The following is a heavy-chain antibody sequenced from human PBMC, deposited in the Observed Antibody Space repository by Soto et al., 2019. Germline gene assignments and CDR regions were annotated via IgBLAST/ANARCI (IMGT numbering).Heavy chain of an antibody. J-gene: IGHJ4*02. CDR1: GFTFSNAW. CDR3: TTDEPTTVVTPPDY. Sequence: EVQLVESGGGLVKPGGSLRLSCAASGFTFSNAWMNWVRQAPGKGLEWVGRIKSKTDGGTTDYAAPVKGRFTISRDDSKNTLYLQMNNLKTEDTAVYYCTTDEPTTVVTPPDYWGQGTLVTVSS. V-gene: IGHV3-15*07. CDR2: IKSKTDGGTT. D-gene: IGHD4-17*01.